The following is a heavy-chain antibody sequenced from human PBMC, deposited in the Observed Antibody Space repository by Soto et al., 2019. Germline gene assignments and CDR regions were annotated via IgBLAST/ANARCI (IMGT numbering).Heavy chain of an antibody. Sequence: HPGGSLRLSCAASGFTFSSYAMHWVRQAPGKGLEWVAVISYDGSNKYYADSVKGRFTISRDNSKNTLYLQMNSLRAEDTAVYYCARYPEYSGYYSSSGMDVWGQDTTVTISS. D-gene: IGHD5-12*01. V-gene: IGHV3-30-3*01. CDR1: GFTFSSYA. CDR2: ISYDGSNK. CDR3: ARYPEYSGYYSSSGMDV. J-gene: IGHJ6*02.